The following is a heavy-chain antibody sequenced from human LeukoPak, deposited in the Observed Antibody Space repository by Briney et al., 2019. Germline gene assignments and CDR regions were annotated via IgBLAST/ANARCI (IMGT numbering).Heavy chain of an antibody. Sequence: PGGSLRLSCAASGFTFSSYGMHWVRQAPGKGLEWVAVISYDGSNKYYADSVKDRFTISRDNSKNTLYLQMNSLRAEDTAVYYCAKDEQLAFDYWGQGTLVTVSS. D-gene: IGHD6-6*01. CDR2: ISYDGSNK. J-gene: IGHJ4*02. CDR1: GFTFSSYG. V-gene: IGHV3-30*18. CDR3: AKDEQLAFDY.